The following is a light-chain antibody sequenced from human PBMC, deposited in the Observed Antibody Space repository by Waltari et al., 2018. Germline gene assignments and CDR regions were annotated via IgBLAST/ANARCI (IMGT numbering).Light chain of an antibody. Sequence: QSVLTQPPSVSAPPGQTVTISCSGSGTNIGSDYVSWYQQLPGTAPKVLIYDNDERPSGIPERFSGSKSGTSAALGITGLQTGDEAYYYCGTWDHSLHGLVFGGGTKLTVL. CDR1: GTNIGSDY. CDR2: DND. V-gene: IGLV1-51*01. J-gene: IGLJ2*01. CDR3: GTWDHSLHGLV.